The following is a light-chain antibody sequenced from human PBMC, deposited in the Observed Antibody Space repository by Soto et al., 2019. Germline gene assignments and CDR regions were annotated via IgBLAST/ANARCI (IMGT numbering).Light chain of an antibody. CDR3: PLPPNWLTP. J-gene: IGKJ5*01. Sequence: CRSIQSLSNNIYLAWYQQKPGQAPRLLIYDASNRAAGIPARFSGSGSGTAFSVSLISLEPEDLAVYYCPLPPNWLTPFAQGTRLEIK. CDR1: QSLSNNIY. V-gene: IGKV3-11*01. CDR2: DAS.